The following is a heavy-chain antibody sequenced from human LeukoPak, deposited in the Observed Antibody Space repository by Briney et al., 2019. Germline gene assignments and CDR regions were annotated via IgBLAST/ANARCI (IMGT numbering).Heavy chain of an antibody. Sequence: PTGGSLRFSGAASGFAFSTNWMHWVRQAPGKGLVWVSHISTDAKTITYADFVKGRFTISRDNAKNTLYLQMNRLRAEDTAVYYCAKEQEDIGLMASWGQGTLVTVSS. CDR1: GFAFSTNW. D-gene: IGHD2-8*01. J-gene: IGHJ4*02. V-gene: IGHV3-74*01. CDR3: AKEQEDIGLMAS. CDR2: ISTDAKTI.